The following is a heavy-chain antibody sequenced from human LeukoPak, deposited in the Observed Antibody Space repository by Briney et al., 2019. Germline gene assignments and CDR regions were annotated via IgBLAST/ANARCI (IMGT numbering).Heavy chain of an antibody. J-gene: IGHJ6*02. V-gene: IGHV3-30*04. D-gene: IGHD2-2*02. CDR2: ISYDGSNK. CDR3: ARGGQYCSSTSCYRPLDYYYGMDV. Sequence: PGRSLRLSSAASGFTFSSYAMHWVRQAPGKGLEWVAVISYDGSNKYYADSVKGRFTISRDNPKNTLYLQMNSLRAEDTAVYYCARGGQYCSSTSCYRPLDYYYGMDVWGQGTTVTVSS. CDR1: GFTFSSYA.